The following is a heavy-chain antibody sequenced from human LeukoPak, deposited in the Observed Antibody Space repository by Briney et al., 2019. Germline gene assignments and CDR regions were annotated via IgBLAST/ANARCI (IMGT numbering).Heavy chain of an antibody. CDR2: IKLDGGEK. J-gene: IGHJ4*02. CDR1: GFTFGKYW. D-gene: IGHD5-24*01. V-gene: IGHV3-7*03. Sequence: GGSLRLSCVASGFTFGKYWMSWVRQAPGKGLEWVANIKLDGGEKNYVDSVKGRFTISRDNTKNSLYLQMNSLRPEDTALYYCVKDRGLRNQWLQVTYDSWGQGTLVTVSS. CDR3: VKDRGLRNQWLQVTYDS.